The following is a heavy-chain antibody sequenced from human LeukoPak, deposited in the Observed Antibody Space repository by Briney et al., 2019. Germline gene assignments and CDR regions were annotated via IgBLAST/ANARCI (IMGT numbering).Heavy chain of an antibody. V-gene: IGHV3-23*01. Sequence: GGSLRLSCAASGFTFSKAWMSWVRQAPGKGLEWVSAISAAGGSTYYADSVKGRFTISRDNSKNTVYLQMNSLRVEDTAVYYCAKWQGTGNWYFDLWGRGTLVTVSS. CDR2: ISAAGGST. CDR1: GFTFSKAW. J-gene: IGHJ2*01. D-gene: IGHD1-1*01. CDR3: AKWQGTGNWYFDL.